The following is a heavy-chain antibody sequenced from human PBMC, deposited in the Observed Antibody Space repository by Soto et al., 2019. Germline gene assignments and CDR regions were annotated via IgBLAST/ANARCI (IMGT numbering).Heavy chain of an antibody. CDR2: IYYSGST. CDR3: AREVESLRRYYYYYMDV. Sequence: SETLSLTCTVSGGSISSGGYYWSWIRQHPGKGLEWIGYIYYSGSTYYNPSLKSRVTISVDTSKNQFSLKLSSVTAADTAVYYCAREVESLRRYYYYYMDVWGKGTTVTVSS. CDR1: GGSISSGGYY. V-gene: IGHV4-31*03. J-gene: IGHJ6*03.